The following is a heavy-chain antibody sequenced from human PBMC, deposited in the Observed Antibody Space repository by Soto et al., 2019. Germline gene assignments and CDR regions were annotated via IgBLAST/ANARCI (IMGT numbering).Heavy chain of an antibody. J-gene: IGHJ4*02. V-gene: IGHV1-69*06. Sequence: ASVKVSCKASGGTFSSYSISWVRQTPGQGLEWMGGIIPIFGTANYAQKFQGRVTITADKSTSTAYMELSSLRSEDTAVYYCARGSVGMDSSGWYCDYWGQGTLVTVSS. D-gene: IGHD6-19*01. CDR3: ARGSVGMDSSGWYCDY. CDR2: IIPIFGTA. CDR1: GGTFSSYS.